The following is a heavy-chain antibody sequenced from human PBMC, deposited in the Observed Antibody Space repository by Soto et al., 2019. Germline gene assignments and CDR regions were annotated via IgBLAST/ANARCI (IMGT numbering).Heavy chain of an antibody. V-gene: IGHV1-18*01. J-gene: IGHJ4*02. Sequence: QVQLVQSGAEVKKPGASVKVSCKASGYTFTSYGISWVRQAPGQGLEWMGWISAYNGNTNYAQKLQGRVTMTTDTTTSTSYMKLRRLRSDETAVYYYKRDLPPVYYWGQGTLVTFSS. CDR1: GYTFTSYG. CDR2: ISAYNGNT. CDR3: KRDLPPVYY.